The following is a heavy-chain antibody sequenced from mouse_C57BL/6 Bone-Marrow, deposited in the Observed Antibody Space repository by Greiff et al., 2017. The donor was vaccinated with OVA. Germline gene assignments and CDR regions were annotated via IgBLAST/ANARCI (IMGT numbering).Heavy chain of an antibody. CDR2: ISNLAYSI. V-gene: IGHV5-15*04. CDR1: GFTFSDYG. CDR3: ARRQLTGSYYYAMDY. J-gene: IGHJ4*01. D-gene: IGHD4-1*01. Sequence: EVQLVESGGGLVQPGGSLKLSCAASGFTFSDYGMAWVRQAPRKGPEWVAFISNLAYSIYYADTVTGRFTISRENAKNTLYLEMSSLRSEDTAMYYCARRQLTGSYYYAMDYWGQGTSVTVSS.